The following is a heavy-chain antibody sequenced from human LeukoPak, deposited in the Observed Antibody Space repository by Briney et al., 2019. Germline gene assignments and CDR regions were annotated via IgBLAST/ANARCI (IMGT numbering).Heavy chain of an antibody. CDR2: ISSSSSYI. J-gene: IGHJ4*02. CDR1: GFNFFNFW. CDR3: ARGGYYYDSSGYSYYFDY. D-gene: IGHD3-22*01. V-gene: IGHV3-21*01. Sequence: GGSLRLSCAASGFNFFNFWMTWVRQAPGKGLEWVSSISSSSSYIYYADSVKGRFTISRDNAKNSLYLQMNSLRAENTAVYYCARGGYYYDSSGYSYYFDYWGQGTLVTVSS.